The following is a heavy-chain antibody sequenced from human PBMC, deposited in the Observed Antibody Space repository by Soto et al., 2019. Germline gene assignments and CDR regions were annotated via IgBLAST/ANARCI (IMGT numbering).Heavy chain of an antibody. D-gene: IGHD3-16*01. CDR1: GDSLSSPDYY. CDR2: VYYRGSI. CDR3: ARVTFTPNWFDP. J-gene: IGHJ5*02. V-gene: IGHV4-30-4*01. Sequence: SETLSLTCTVSGDSLSSPDYYWSWIRQAPGKGLELIGYVYYRGSIYYTPSFESRVSISIDTSKNQFSLRLTSVTAADSAVYFCARVTFTPNWFDPWGQGILVTVPS.